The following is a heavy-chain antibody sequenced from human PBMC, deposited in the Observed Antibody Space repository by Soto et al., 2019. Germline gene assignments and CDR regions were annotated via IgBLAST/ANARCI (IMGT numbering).Heavy chain of an antibody. V-gene: IGHV4-59*01. CDR2: IYDSGST. J-gene: IGHJ5*02. Sequence: LSLTCTVSGGSISSYYWSWIRQPPGKGLEWIGFIYDSGSTYYNPSLKSRVTISVDTSKNQFSLKLSSVTAADTAVYYCARANGGFETFYWFDPWGQGTLVTVSS. D-gene: IGHD3-10*01. CDR3: ARANGGFETFYWFDP. CDR1: GGSISSYY.